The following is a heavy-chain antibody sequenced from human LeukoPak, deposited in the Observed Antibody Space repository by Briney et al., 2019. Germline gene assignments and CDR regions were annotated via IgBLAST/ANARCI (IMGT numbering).Heavy chain of an antibody. CDR3: ARPYSAYAFDY. CDR2: ISRSGSTI. Sequence: GGSLRLSCAASGFTFSSYEMNWVRQAPGKGLEWISYISRSGSTIFYADSVKGRFTISRDNAKNSLYLQMNSLRAEDTAVYYCARPYSAYAFDYWGQGTLVTVSS. CDR1: GFTFSSYE. J-gene: IGHJ4*02. D-gene: IGHD2-21*01. V-gene: IGHV3-48*03.